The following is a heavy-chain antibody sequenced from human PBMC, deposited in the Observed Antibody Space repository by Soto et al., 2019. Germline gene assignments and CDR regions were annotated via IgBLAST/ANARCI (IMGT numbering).Heavy chain of an antibody. D-gene: IGHD5-18*01. V-gene: IGHV3-7*05. CDR3: ARDGSTSWYSYDYHGMDV. J-gene: IGHJ6*02. CDR1: GFTFSTYW. Sequence: EVQLVESGGGLVQPGGSLRLSCGASGFTFSTYWLSWVRQVPGKGLEWVANINQDGSEKNYVDSVKGRFTISRDNAKNKHYLQMSILRAEDAALYYCARDGSTSWYSYDYHGMDVWGQGTTVTVSS. CDR2: INQDGSEK.